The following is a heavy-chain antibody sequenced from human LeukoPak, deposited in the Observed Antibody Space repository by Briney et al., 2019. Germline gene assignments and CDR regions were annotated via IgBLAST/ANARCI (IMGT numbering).Heavy chain of an antibody. CDR3: ARGSDVLRYFDIIGCYFDY. Sequence: GASVKVSCKASGYTFTSYYMHWVRQAPGQGLEWMGWINPNSGGTNYAQKFQGRVTMTRDTSISTAYMELSRLRSDDTAVYYCARGSDVLRYFDIIGCYFDYWGQGTLVTVSS. CDR2: INPNSGGT. CDR1: GYTFTSYY. D-gene: IGHD3-9*01. J-gene: IGHJ4*02. V-gene: IGHV1-2*02.